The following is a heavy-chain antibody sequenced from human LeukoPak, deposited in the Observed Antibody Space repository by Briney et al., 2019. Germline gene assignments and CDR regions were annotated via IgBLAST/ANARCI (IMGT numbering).Heavy chain of an antibody. Sequence: PSETLSLTCAVYGGSFSGYYWSWIRQPPGKGLEWIGETNHSGSTNYNPSLKSRVTISVDTSKNQFSLKLSSVTAADTAVYYCARERSTSWVDYWGQGTLVTVSS. D-gene: IGHD2-2*01. CDR1: GGSFSGYY. CDR3: ARERSTSWVDY. J-gene: IGHJ4*02. CDR2: TNHSGST. V-gene: IGHV4-34*01.